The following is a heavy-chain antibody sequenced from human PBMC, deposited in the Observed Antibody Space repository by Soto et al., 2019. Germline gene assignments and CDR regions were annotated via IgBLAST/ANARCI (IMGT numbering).Heavy chain of an antibody. CDR2: IYYSGST. D-gene: IGHD2-15*01. Sequence: QLQLQESGPGLVKPSETLSLTCTVSGGSISSSSYFWGWIRQPPGKGLEWIGSIYYSGSTYYNPSXQXXVTVSVDTSKNQFSLKLNSVTAADTAVYYCARHRSDFWFDPWGQGTLVTVSS. CDR1: GGSISSSSYF. CDR3: ARHRSDFWFDP. V-gene: IGHV4-39*01. J-gene: IGHJ5*02.